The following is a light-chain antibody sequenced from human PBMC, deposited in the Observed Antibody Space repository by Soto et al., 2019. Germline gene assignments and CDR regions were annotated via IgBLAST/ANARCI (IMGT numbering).Light chain of an antibody. CDR1: QSVSSN. Sequence: EIVMTQSPATLSVSPGERAALSCRASQSVSSNFAWYQQKPGQAPRLLIYGASTRATGIPARFSGSGSGTEFTLTISSLQSGDFAVYYCQQCNNWPYTFGQGTKLEIK. V-gene: IGKV3-15*01. J-gene: IGKJ2*01. CDR3: QQCNNWPYT. CDR2: GAS.